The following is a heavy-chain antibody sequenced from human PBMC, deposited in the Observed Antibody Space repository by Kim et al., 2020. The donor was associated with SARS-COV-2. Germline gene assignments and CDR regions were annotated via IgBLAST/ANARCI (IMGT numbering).Heavy chain of an antibody. V-gene: IGHV3-15*01. D-gene: IGHD2-15*01. CDR3: TTDYCSGGSCAIDY. CDR1: GFTFSNAW. J-gene: IGHJ4*02. Sequence: GGSLRLSCAASGFTFSNAWMSWVRQAPGKGLEWVGRIKSKTDGGTTDYAAPVKGRFTISRDDSKNTLYLQMNSRKTEDTAVYYCTTDYCSGGSCAIDYWGQGTLVTVSS. CDR2: IKSKTDGGTT.